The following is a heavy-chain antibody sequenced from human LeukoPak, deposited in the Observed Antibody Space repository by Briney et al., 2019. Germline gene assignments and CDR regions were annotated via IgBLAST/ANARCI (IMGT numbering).Heavy chain of an antibody. CDR2: IYYSGST. D-gene: IGHD6-13*01. CDR1: GGSISSGDYY. CDR3: ARGFGAYSSSWYGYYYGMDV. J-gene: IGHJ6*02. Sequence: PSETLSLTCTVSGGSISSGDYYWSWIRQPPWKGLEWIGYIYYSGSTYYNPSLKSRVTISVDTSKNQFSLKLSSVTAADTAVYYCARGFGAYSSSWYGYYYGMDVWGQGTTVTVSS. V-gene: IGHV4-30-4*01.